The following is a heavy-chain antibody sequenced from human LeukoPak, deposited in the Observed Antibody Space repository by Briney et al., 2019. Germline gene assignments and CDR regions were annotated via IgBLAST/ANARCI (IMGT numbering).Heavy chain of an antibody. V-gene: IGHV3-21*01. CDR3: AKDDDYYYGMDV. CDR2: IGSSSTYI. CDR1: GFTFSSYT. Sequence: PGGSLRLSCAASGFTFSSYTMNWVRQAPGKGLEWVSFIGSSSTYIYYADSVKGRFTISRDNAKNSLYLQMNSLRAEDTAVYYCAKDDDYYYGMDVWGQGTTVTVSS. J-gene: IGHJ6*02.